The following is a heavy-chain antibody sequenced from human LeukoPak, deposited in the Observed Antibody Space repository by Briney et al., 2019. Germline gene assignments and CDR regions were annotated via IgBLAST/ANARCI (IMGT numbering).Heavy chain of an antibody. V-gene: IGHV1-2*06. Sequence: AAVKVSCKASGYTFTGYYMHWVRQAPGQGLEWMGRINPNSGGTNYAQKFQGRVTMTRDTSISTAYMELSRLTSDDTAVYYCARADFGTGIPSGGRIDYWGQGTLVTVSS. CDR2: INPNSGGT. CDR3: ARADFGTGIPSGGRIDY. CDR1: GYTFTGYY. J-gene: IGHJ4*02. D-gene: IGHD3-3*01.